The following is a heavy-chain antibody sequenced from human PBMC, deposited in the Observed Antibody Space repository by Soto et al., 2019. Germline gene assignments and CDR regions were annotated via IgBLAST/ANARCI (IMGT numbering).Heavy chain of an antibody. CDR1: GYTFTDYA. CDR2: MNAGVGNT. J-gene: IGHJ4*02. D-gene: IGHD5-18*01. V-gene: IGHV1-3*01. Sequence: HVELVQSGADVKKPGASVTISCKASGYTFTDYALHWVRQAPGQRLEWMGWMNAGVGNTLYSQKFQGRITVTRDTEVSKAYVQLSSRRSELTAIYYCARATGYTFGSLKYWGPGTLVTVSS. CDR3: ARATGYTFGSLKY.